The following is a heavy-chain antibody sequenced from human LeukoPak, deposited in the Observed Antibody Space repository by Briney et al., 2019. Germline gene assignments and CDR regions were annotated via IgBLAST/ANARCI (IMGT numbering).Heavy chain of an antibody. Sequence: GGSLRLSCAASGFSFSSYWMHWVRQVPGKGLVWVSRINSDGSSTIYADSVKGRFTISRDNAKNTLYLQMNSLRAEDTAVYYCARVAAAGKEYNWFDPWGQGTLVTVSS. V-gene: IGHV3-74*01. D-gene: IGHD6-13*01. CDR3: ARVAAAGKEYNWFDP. J-gene: IGHJ5*02. CDR2: INSDGSST. CDR1: GFSFSSYW.